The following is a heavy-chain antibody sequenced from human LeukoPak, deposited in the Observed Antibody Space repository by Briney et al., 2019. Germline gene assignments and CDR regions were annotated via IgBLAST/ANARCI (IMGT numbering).Heavy chain of an antibody. CDR3: ARIPIFGVLSPHDAFDI. V-gene: IGHV4-61*02. CDR1: GGSISSGSYY. J-gene: IGHJ3*02. CDR2: IYTSGST. D-gene: IGHD3-3*01. Sequence: SQTLSLTCTVSGGSISSGSYYWSWIRQPAGKGLEWIGRIYTSGSTNYNPSLKSRVTISVDTSKNQFSLKLSSVTAADTAVYYCARIPIFGVLSPHDAFDIWGQGTMATVSS.